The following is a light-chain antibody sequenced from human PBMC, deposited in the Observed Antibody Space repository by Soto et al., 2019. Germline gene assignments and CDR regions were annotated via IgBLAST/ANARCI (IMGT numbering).Light chain of an antibody. CDR3: QSFDTALSSVV. CDR1: SSNIGAGHD. J-gene: IGLJ2*01. V-gene: IGLV1-40*01. Sequence: QSVLTQPPSVSGAPGQKVTISCTGSSSNIGAGHDVHWYQHLPGTAPKLLIYGNNNRPSGVPDRFSGSKSGTSASLAINGLQAEDEADYHCQSFDTALSSVVFGGGTKLTVL. CDR2: GNN.